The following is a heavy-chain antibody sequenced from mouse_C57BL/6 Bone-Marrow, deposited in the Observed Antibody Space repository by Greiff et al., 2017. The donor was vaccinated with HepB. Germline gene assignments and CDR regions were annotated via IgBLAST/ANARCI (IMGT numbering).Heavy chain of an antibody. CDR3: ASPKAWFAY. CDR2: IHPNSGST. J-gene: IGHJ3*01. CDR1: GYTFTSYW. V-gene: IGHV1-64*01. Sequence: QVHVKQPGAELVKPGASVKLSCKASGYTFTSYWMHWVKQRPGQGLEWIGMIHPNSGSTNYNEKFKSKATLTVDKSSSTAYMQLSSLTSEDSAVYYCASPKAWFAYWGQGTLVTVSA.